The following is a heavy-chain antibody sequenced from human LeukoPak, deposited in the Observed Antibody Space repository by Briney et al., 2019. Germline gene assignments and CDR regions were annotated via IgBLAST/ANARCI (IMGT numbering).Heavy chain of an antibody. D-gene: IGHD3-10*01. CDR2: NYHSGRT. CDR3: ARDITIDGPLWFGEPPTPPRYFDY. V-gene: IGHV4-4*02. J-gene: IGHJ4*02. CDR1: GGSISSSNW. Sequence: SETLSLTCAVSGGSISSSNWWSWVRQRPGKGLEWIGENYHSGRTNYNPSLKRRVTISVDKSKNQFSLKLSSVTAADTAVFYCARDITIDGPLWFGEPPTPPRYFDYWGQGTLVTVSS.